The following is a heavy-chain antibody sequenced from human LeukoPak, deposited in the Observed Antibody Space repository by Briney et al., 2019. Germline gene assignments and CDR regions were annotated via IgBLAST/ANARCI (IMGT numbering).Heavy chain of an antibody. D-gene: IGHD2-2*01. V-gene: IGHV1-18*01. CDR1: GYTFTSYG. J-gene: IGHJ4*02. CDR3: AREDTRRGSRGYFDC. CDR2: ISGDNGST. Sequence: ASVKVSRKASGYTFTSYGISWVRQAPGQGLEWMGWISGDNGSTNYAQKLQGRVTMTTDTSTTTAYMELRSLRSDDSAIYYCAREDTRRGSRGYFDCWGQGTLVTVSS.